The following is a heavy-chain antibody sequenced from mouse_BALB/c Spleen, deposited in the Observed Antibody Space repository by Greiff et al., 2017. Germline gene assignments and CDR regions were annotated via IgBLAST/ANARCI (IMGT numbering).Heavy chain of an antibody. Sequence: EVQLVESGPGLVKPSQSLSLTCSFTGYSITSGYYWNWIRQFPGNKLEWMGYISYDGSNNYNPSLKNRISITRDTSKNQFFLKLNSVTTEDTATYYCARGGTWFAYWGQGTLVTVSA. CDR1: GYSITSGYY. CDR3: ARGGTWFAY. CDR2: ISYDGSN. V-gene: IGHV3-6*02. D-gene: IGHD4-1*01. J-gene: IGHJ3*01.